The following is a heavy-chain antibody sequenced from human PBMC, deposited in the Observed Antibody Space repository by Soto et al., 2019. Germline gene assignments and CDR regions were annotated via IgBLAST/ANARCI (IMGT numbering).Heavy chain of an antibody. CDR2: ISGSGGST. J-gene: IGHJ3*02. CDR3: AKDVDIVVVPAAPNDAFDI. CDR1: GFTFSSYA. D-gene: IGHD2-2*01. Sequence: EVQLLESGGGLVQPGGSLRLSCAASGFTFSSYAMSWVRQAPGKGLEWVSAISGSGGSTYYADSVKGRFTISRDNSKNPLYLQMNSLRAEDTAVYYCAKDVDIVVVPAAPNDAFDIWGQGTMVTLSS. V-gene: IGHV3-23*01.